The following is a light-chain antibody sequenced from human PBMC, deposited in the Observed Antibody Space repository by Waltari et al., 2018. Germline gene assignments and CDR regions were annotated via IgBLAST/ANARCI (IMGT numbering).Light chain of an antibody. J-gene: IGLJ2*01. Sequence: QSVLTQPPSASETPGQRVTLSCSGSRSNFGSNYVYWYQQLPGTAPKLLIYRNTQRPSGVPGRFSGSKSGTSASLAISGLRSEDEAVYYCAAWDDSLRGVVFGGGTKLTVL. CDR1: RSNFGSNY. CDR2: RNT. V-gene: IGLV1-47*01. CDR3: AAWDDSLRGVV.